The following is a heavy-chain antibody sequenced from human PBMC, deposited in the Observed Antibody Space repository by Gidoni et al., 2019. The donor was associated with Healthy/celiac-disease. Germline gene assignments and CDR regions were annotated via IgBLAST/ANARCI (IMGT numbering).Heavy chain of an antibody. D-gene: IGHD2-15*01. CDR1: GFTFSDYY. J-gene: IGHJ4*02. CDR3: ARDHRYCSGGSCYSYFDY. Sequence: QVQLVESGGGLVKRGGSLRLSCAASGFTFSDYYRSWIRQAPGKGLEWVSYISSSGSTIYYADSVKGRFTISRDNAKNSLYLQMNSLRAEDTAVYYCARDHRYCSGGSCYSYFDYWGQGTLVTVSS. V-gene: IGHV3-11*01. CDR2: ISSSGSTI.